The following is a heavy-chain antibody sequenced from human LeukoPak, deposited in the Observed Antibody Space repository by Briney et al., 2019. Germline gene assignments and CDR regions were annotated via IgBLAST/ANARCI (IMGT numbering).Heavy chain of an antibody. CDR1: GYTFTSFD. J-gene: IGHJ4*02. CDR2: MNTNSGKT. CDR3: ARESGFYASGSRY. Sequence: ASVKVSCKASGYTFTSFDINWVRQATGQGPEWMGWMNTNSGKTGYAQTFQGRVTMTRDTSINTAYMELTSLRSDDTAVYYCARESGFYASGSRYWGQGTLVIVSS. V-gene: IGHV1-8*01. D-gene: IGHD3-10*01.